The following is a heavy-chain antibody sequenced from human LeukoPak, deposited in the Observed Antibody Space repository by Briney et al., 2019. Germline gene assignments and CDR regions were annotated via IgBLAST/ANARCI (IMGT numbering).Heavy chain of an antibody. V-gene: IGHV1-8*01. CDR1: GYTFTSYD. CDR2: MNPNSGNT. Sequence: ASVKVSCKASGYTFTSYDINWVRQATGQGLEWMGWMNPNSGNTGYAQKFQGRVTMTRDTSISTAYMELSRLRSDDTAVYYCARKRTTGRHYAFDIWGQGTMVTVSS. CDR3: ARKRTTGRHYAFDI. D-gene: IGHD4-17*01. J-gene: IGHJ3*02.